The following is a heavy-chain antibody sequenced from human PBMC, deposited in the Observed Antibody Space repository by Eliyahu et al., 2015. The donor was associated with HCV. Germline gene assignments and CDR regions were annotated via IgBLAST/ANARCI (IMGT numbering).Heavy chain of an antibody. D-gene: IGHD4-17*01. CDR1: GGSFSGYY. J-gene: IGHJ4*02. CDR3: ARGVYGDQGQPFDY. Sequence: QVQLQQWGAGLLKPSETLSLTCAVYGGSFSGYYWSWIRQPPGKGLEWIGEINHSGSTNYNPSLKSRVTISVDTSKNQFSLKLSSVTAADTAVYYCARGVYGDQGQPFDYWGQGTLVTVSS. CDR2: INHSGST. V-gene: IGHV4-34*01.